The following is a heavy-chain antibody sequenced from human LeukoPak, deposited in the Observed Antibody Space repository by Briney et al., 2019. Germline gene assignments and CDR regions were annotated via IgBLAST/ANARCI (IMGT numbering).Heavy chain of an antibody. CDR3: ARDRGSREDGMDV. J-gene: IGHJ6*02. CDR1: GFTFSSYG. V-gene: IGHV3-33*08. CDR2: IWYDGNNK. D-gene: IGHD1-26*01. Sequence: PGGSLRLSCAASGFTFSSYGMHWVRQAPGKGLEWVAVIWYDGNNKYYADFVKGRFTISRDNSKNTLYLQVNSLRAEDTAVYNCARDRGSREDGMDVWGQGTTVTVSS.